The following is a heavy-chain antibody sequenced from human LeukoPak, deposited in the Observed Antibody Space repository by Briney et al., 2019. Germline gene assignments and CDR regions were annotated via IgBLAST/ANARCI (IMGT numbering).Heavy chain of an antibody. CDR3: ARSGGLRFLEWLSLFDY. CDR2: IYHSGST. Sequence: SETLSLTCTVSGYSISSGYYWGWIRQPPGKGLEWIESIYHSGSTYYNPSLKSRVTISVDTSKNQFSLKLSSVTAADTAVYYCARSGGLRFLEWLSLFDYWGQGTLVTVSS. D-gene: IGHD3-3*01. CDR1: GYSISSGYY. J-gene: IGHJ4*02. V-gene: IGHV4-38-2*02.